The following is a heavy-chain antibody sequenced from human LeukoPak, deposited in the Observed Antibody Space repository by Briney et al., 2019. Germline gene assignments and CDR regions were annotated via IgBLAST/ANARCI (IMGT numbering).Heavy chain of an antibody. Sequence: PGGSLRLSCVGSGFIFSSYDMGWVRQAPGKGLEWVSSISRAGDRTYYEDSVKGRFTISGDNSRNTMYLQMNSLRAEDTAVYYCARGESLAFDVWGQGTMVTVSS. J-gene: IGHJ3*01. V-gene: IGHV3-23*01. CDR3: ARGESLAFDV. CDR1: GFIFSSYD. CDR2: ISRAGDRT.